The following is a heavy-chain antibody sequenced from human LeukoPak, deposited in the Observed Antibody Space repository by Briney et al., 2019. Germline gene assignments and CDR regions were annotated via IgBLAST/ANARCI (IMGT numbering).Heavy chain of an antibody. D-gene: IGHD5-12*01. CDR3: ARVWGIVATNDY. Sequence: GGSLRLSCAASRFTFSSYAMHWVRQAPGKGLEYVSSISSDGGSTYYANSVKGRFTISRDNSKNTLYLQVGSLRAEDMAVYYCARVWGIVATNDYWGQGTLVTVSS. V-gene: IGHV3-64*01. J-gene: IGHJ4*02. CDR1: RFTFSSYA. CDR2: ISSDGGST.